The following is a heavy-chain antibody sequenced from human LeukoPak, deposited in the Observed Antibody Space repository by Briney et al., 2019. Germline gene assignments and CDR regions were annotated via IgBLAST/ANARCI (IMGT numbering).Heavy chain of an antibody. CDR2: VNHSGST. CDR3: ARSYINTMIRGVIIWFDP. Sequence: PSETLSLTCAVYGGSLSGYYWSWIRQPPGKGLEWIGEVNHSGSTNYNPSLKSRVTISVDTSKNQFSLKLSSVTAADTAVYYCARSYINTMIRGVIIWFDPWGQGTLVTVSS. D-gene: IGHD3-10*01. J-gene: IGHJ5*02. CDR1: GGSLSGYY. V-gene: IGHV4-34*01.